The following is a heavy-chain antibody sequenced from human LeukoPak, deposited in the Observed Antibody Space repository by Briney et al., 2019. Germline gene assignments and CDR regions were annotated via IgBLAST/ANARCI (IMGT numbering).Heavy chain of an antibody. CDR3: ARDQLYYDSSGYYASGGGGDY. CDR1: GYTFTSYA. J-gene: IGHJ4*02. V-gene: IGHV1-3*03. D-gene: IGHD3-22*01. Sequence: ASVKVSCKASGYTFTSYAMQWVRQAPGQRLEWMGWINAGNGNTKYPQEFQGRVTITRDTSASTAYMELSSLRSEDTAVYYCARDQLYYDSSGYYASGGGGDYWGQGTLVTVSS. CDR2: INAGNGNT.